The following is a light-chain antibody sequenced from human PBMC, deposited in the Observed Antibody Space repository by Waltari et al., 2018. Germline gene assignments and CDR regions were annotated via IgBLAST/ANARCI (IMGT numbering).Light chain of an antibody. CDR1: QSLSNW. Sequence: DIPMTQPPSTLSASVGDRVTITCRANQSLSNWLAWYQLKPGKAPKVLIYKASTLESGVPARFSASGSGTEFTLTISSLQPDDFATYYCQQYPNLWTFGQGTKVEIK. CDR3: QQYPNLWT. V-gene: IGKV1-5*03. CDR2: KAS. J-gene: IGKJ1*01.